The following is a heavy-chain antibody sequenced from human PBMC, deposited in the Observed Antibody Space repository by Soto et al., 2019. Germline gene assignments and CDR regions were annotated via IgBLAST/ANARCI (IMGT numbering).Heavy chain of an antibody. J-gene: IGHJ4*02. Sequence: PSETLSLTCAVSGGSISSGGYSWSWIRQPPGKGLEWIGYIYHSGSTYYNPSLKSRVTISVDRSKNQFSLKLSSVTAADTAVYYCARFAMVRGVIGSNWGQGTLVTVS. D-gene: IGHD3-10*01. CDR3: ARFAMVRGVIGSN. CDR2: IYHSGST. CDR1: GGSISSGGYS. V-gene: IGHV4-30-2*01.